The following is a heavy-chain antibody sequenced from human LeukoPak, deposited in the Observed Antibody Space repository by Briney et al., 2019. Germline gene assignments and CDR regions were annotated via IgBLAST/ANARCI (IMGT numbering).Heavy chain of an antibody. V-gene: IGHV3-33*06. CDR3: AKGMTTGPRSVYHYMDV. D-gene: IGHD4-17*01. CDR2: LWYDGSNE. CDR1: GFTFRSYG. Sequence: GGSLRLSCVASGFTFRSYGMHWVRQAPGKGLEWLSLLWYDGSNEYYADSVKGRFTISRDNSKNTLYLQMNSLGAEDTAVYYCAKGMTTGPRSVYHYMDVWGKGTTVTVSS. J-gene: IGHJ6*03.